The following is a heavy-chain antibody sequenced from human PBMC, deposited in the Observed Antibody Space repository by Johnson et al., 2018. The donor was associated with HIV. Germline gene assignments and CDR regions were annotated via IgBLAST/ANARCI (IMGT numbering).Heavy chain of an antibody. Sequence: QMLLVESGGGVVQPGRSLRLSCAASGFTFSSYAMHWVRQAPGKGLEWVAVISYDGSNKYYADSVKGRFTISRDNSKNTLYLQMNSLRAEDTAIYDCAAGGGDCYPAHWGFCAFDIWGQGTMVTVSS. D-gene: IGHD2-21*01. J-gene: IGHJ3*02. V-gene: IGHV3-30*04. CDR1: GFTFSSYA. CDR3: AAGGGDCYPAHWGFCAFDI. CDR2: ISYDGSNK.